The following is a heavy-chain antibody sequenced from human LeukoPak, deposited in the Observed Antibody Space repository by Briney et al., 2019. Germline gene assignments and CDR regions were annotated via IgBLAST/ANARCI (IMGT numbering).Heavy chain of an antibody. CDR2: INQDGSEK. D-gene: IGHD2-8*01. Sequence: GGSLRLSCAGSGSTLSRYWMSWVRQAPGKGLEWVANINQDGSEKYYVDSVKDRFTISRDNTKNSLYLQMNSLRAEDTGVYYCARDSGLYTHDYWGQGTLVTVSS. V-gene: IGHV3-7*01. J-gene: IGHJ4*02. CDR1: GSTLSRYW. CDR3: ARDSGLYTHDY.